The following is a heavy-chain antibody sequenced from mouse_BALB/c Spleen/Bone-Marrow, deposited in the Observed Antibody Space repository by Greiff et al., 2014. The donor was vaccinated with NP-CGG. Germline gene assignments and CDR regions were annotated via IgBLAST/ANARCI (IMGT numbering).Heavy chain of an antibody. CDR1: GYTFTDYY. J-gene: IGHJ3*01. V-gene: IGHV1-77*01. Sequence: VKLMESGAELARPGASVKLSCKASGYTFTDYYINWVRRRTGQGLEWIGEIYPGSGNTYYNEKFKGKATLTADKSSSTAYMQLSSLTSEDSAVYFCARGGYYRYDGFAYWGQGTLVTVSA. D-gene: IGHD2-14*01. CDR3: ARGGYYRYDGFAY. CDR2: IYPGSGNT.